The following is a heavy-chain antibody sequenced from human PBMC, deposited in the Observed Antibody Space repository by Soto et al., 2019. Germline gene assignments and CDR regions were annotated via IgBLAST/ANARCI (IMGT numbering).Heavy chain of an antibody. Sequence: PSETLSLTCTVSGGSINNYYWNWIRQPPGKGLEWIGNIYSSGSTNYNPSLKSRVTISVDTSKNQFSLKLSSVTAADTAMYYCAKLKEAAGENVLPLAFGGKGTLVPVS. J-gene: IGHJ4*02. V-gene: IGHV4-59*12. CDR2: IYSSGST. CDR3: AKLKEAAGENVLPLAF. CDR1: GGSINNYY. D-gene: IGHD6-13*01.